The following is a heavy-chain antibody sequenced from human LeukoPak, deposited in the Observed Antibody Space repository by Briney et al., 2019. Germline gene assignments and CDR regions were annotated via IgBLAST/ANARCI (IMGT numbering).Heavy chain of an antibody. J-gene: IGHJ3*02. D-gene: IGHD4-23*01. CDR2: ISSSTNTI. V-gene: IGHV3-48*02. CDR3: ARGGYGANDDAFDI. Sequence: GRSLRLSCAASGFTFSSYSMNWVRQAPGKGLEWVSYISSSTNTIYYADSVKGRFTISRDNAKNSLFLQMNSLRDEDTAVYYCARGGYGANDDAFDIWGQGTMVTVSS. CDR1: GFTFSSYS.